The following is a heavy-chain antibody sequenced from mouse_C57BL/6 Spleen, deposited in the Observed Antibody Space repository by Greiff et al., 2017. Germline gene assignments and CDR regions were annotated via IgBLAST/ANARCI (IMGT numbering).Heavy chain of an antibody. CDR3: ARDQDYGSSYWFAY. CDR2: ISYSGST. V-gene: IGHV3-1*01. D-gene: IGHD1-1*01. CDR1: GYSITSGYD. Sequence: EVKLQESGPGMVKPSQSLSLTCTVTGYSITSGYDWHWIRHFPGNKLEWMGYISYSGSTNYNPSLKSRISITHDTSKNHFFLKLNSVTTEDTATYYCARDQDYGSSYWFAYWGQGTLVTVSA. J-gene: IGHJ3*01.